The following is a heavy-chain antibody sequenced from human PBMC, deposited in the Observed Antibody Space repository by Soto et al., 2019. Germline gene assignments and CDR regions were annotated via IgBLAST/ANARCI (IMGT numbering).Heavy chain of an antibody. CDR1: GGSISSYY. Sequence: SETLSLTCTVSGGSISSYYWSWIRQPPGKGLEWIGYIYYSGSTNYNPSLKSRVTISVDTSKNQFSLKLSSVTAADTAVSYCARAPEPDHIAARYYFDYWGQGTLVTVSS. CDR2: IYYSGST. D-gene: IGHD6-6*01. CDR3: ARAPEPDHIAARYYFDY. V-gene: IGHV4-59*01. J-gene: IGHJ4*02.